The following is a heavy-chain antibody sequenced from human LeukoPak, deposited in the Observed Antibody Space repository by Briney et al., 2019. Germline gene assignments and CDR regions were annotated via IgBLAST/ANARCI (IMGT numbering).Heavy chain of an antibody. Sequence: ASVKVSCKASGYTFTGYYMHWVRQAPGQGLEWMGWMNPNSGNTGYAQKFQGRVTMTTNTSISTAYMELNSLKSEDTAVYYCARGRRYSSSWYEDFDLWGRGTLVTVSS. CDR2: MNPNSGNT. CDR3: ARGRRYSSSWYEDFDL. V-gene: IGHV1-8*02. J-gene: IGHJ2*01. CDR1: GYTFTGYY. D-gene: IGHD6-13*01.